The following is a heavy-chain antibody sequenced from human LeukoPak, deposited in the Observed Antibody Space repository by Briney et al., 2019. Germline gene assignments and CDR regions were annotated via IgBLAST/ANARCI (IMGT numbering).Heavy chain of an antibody. J-gene: IGHJ4*02. CDR1: GFTFRSYA. CDR2: ISDSGGNT. Sequence: GGSLRLSCAASGFTFRSYAMSWVRQAAGKGLEWVSAISDSGGNTYYADSVKGRFTISRDDSKNTLYLQMNSLRAEDSAVYYCARDLGDSSGYYPDYWGQGTQVTVSS. D-gene: IGHD3-22*01. CDR3: ARDLGDSSGYYPDY. V-gene: IGHV3-23*01.